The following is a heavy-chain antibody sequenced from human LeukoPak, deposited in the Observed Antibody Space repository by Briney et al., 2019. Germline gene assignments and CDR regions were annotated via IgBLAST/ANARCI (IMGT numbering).Heavy chain of an antibody. Sequence: SETLSLTCTVSGGSFSSYYWSWIRQPAGKGLEWIGRIYTSGSTNYNPSLKSRVTMSVDTSKNQISLKLSSMTAADTAVYYCASVRQQLTVDAFDIWGQGTMVTVSS. D-gene: IGHD6-13*01. V-gene: IGHV4-4*07. CDR3: ASVRQQLTVDAFDI. CDR1: GGSFSSYY. J-gene: IGHJ3*02. CDR2: IYTSGST.